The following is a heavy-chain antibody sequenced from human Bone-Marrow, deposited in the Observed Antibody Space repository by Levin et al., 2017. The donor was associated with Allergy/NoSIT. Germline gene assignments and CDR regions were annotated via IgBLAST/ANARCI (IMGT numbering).Heavy chain of an antibody. CDR2: ISYDGSNK. Sequence: GGSLRLSCAASGFTFSSYAMHWVRQAPGKGLEWVAVISYDGSNKYYADSVKGRFTISRDNSKNTLYLQMNSLRAEDTAVYYCARVGYCSSTSCYGSAFDIWGQGTMVTVSS. CDR3: ARVGYCSSTSCYGSAFDI. J-gene: IGHJ3*02. D-gene: IGHD2-2*01. V-gene: IGHV3-30-3*01. CDR1: GFTFSSYA.